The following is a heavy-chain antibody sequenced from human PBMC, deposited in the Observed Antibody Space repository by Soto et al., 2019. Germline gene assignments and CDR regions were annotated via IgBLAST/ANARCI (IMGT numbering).Heavy chain of an antibody. CDR3: ARWVEVSLDYFDS. CDR1: GGSISNGYYY. J-gene: IGHJ4*02. V-gene: IGHV4-31*03. CDR2: IYHSGRT. D-gene: IGHD2-15*01. Sequence: SSETLSLTCTVSGGSISNGYYYWTWVRQNPGKGLEWIGHIYHSGRTYYNPSLKSRVSISVDTSKSQFSLHLSSVTAADTAVYYCARWVEVSLDYFDSWGQGTPVTVS.